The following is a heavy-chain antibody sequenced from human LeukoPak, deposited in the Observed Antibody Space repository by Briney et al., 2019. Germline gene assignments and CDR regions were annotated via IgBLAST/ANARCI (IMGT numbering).Heavy chain of an antibody. Sequence: SGGSLRLSCAASGFTFDDYAMHWVRQAPGKGLEWVSGISWNSGSIGYADSVKGRFTISRDNAKNSLYLQMNSLRAEDTALYYCARRETTWYYYMDVWGKGTTVTVSS. J-gene: IGHJ6*03. CDR3: ARRETTWYYYMDV. CDR1: GFTFDDYA. V-gene: IGHV3-9*01. D-gene: IGHD2/OR15-2a*01. CDR2: ISWNSGSI.